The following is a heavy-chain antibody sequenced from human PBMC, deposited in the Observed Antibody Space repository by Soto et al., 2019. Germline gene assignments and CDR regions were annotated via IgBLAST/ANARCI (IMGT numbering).Heavy chain of an antibody. CDR3: ARDTREYDFWSGYYQAAFDY. V-gene: IGHV4-28*03. CDR1: GYSISSSNW. D-gene: IGHD3-3*01. J-gene: IGHJ4*02. CDR2: IYYSGST. Sequence: SETLSLTCAVSGYSISSSNWWGWIRQPPGKGLEWIGYIYYSGSTYYNPSLRSRVTISVDTSKNQFSLKLSSVTAADTAVYYCARDTREYDFWSGYYQAAFDYWGQGTMVTVS.